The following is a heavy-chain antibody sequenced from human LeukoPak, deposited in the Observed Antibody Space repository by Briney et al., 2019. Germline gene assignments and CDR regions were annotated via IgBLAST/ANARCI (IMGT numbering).Heavy chain of an antibody. D-gene: IGHD2-8*01. J-gene: IGHJ5*02. CDR1: GGSFSGYY. CDR2: INHSGST. V-gene: IGHV4-34*01. Sequence: SETLSLTCAVYGGSFSGYYWSWIRQPPGKGLEWIGEINHSGSTNYNPSLKSRVTISVDTSKNQFSLKLSSVTAADTAVYYCARYNSLVYAIYNWFDPWGQEPWSPSPQ. CDR3: ARYNSLVYAIYNWFDP.